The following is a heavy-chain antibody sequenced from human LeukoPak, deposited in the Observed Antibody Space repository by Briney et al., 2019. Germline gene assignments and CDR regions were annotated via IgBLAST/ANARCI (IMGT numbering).Heavy chain of an antibody. CDR1: GFTFSTYG. CDR3: AREEALLDAFDI. V-gene: IGHV3-30*02. Sequence: GGSLRLSCAASGFTFSTYGMHWVRQAPGKGLEWVAFIRYDGSNKYYADSVKGRFTISRDNSKNTLYLQMNSLRAEDTAVYYCAREEALLDAFDIWGQGTMVTVSS. J-gene: IGHJ3*02. CDR2: IRYDGSNK.